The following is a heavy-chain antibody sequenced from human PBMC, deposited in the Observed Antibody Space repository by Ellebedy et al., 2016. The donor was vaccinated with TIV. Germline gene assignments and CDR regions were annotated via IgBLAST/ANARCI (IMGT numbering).Heavy chain of an antibody. CDR1: GYSISSGYY. J-gene: IGHJ4*02. Sequence: SETLSLTCTVSGYSISSGYYWGWIRPPPGKGLEWIGSIYHSGSTYYKPSLRSRITISVDTSKNQFSLKMSSVTAADTAMYYCARGGTSYSDYWGQGTLVTVSS. D-gene: IGHD1-1*01. CDR3: ARGGTSYSDY. CDR2: IYHSGST. V-gene: IGHV4-38-2*02.